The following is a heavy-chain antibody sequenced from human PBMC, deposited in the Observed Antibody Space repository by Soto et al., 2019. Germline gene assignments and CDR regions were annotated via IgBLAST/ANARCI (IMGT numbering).Heavy chain of an antibody. CDR1: GGSISSGDYY. Sequence: QVQLQESGPGLVKPSQTLSLTCTVSGGSISSGDYYWSWIRQPPGKGLEWIGYSYYSGSTYYNPSLKSRVTISVDTSKNQFSLKLSSVTAADTAVYYCARVSVTPYYYYGMDVWGQGTTVTVSS. CDR2: SYYSGST. D-gene: IGHD4-4*01. J-gene: IGHJ6*02. V-gene: IGHV4-30-4*01. CDR3: ARVSVTPYYYYGMDV.